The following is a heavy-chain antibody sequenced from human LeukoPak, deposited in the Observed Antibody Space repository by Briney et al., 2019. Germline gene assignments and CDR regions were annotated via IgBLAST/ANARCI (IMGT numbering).Heavy chain of an antibody. J-gene: IGHJ3*02. CDR3: ASRYSSSWYVPPGAFDN. CDR2: INPSGGST. Sequence: GASVKDSCKASGYTFSDYYIHWVRQAPGQGLEWMGIINPSGGSTSYAQKFQGRVTMTRDMSTSTVYMELSSLRSEDTAVYYCASRYSSSWYVPPGAFDNWGQGTMVTVSS. CDR1: GYTFSDYY. D-gene: IGHD6-13*01. V-gene: IGHV1-46*01.